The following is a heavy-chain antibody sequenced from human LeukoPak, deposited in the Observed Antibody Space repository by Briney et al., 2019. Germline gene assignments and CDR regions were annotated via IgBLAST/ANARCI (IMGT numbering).Heavy chain of an antibody. CDR3: AKLRGNYYGIVEF. D-gene: IGHD1-26*01. CDR1: GGSISSINYY. CDR2: IYYSGST. V-gene: IGHV4-39*01. Sequence: SGTLSLTCTVSGGSISSINYYWGWIRPPPGKGLEWIGSIYYSGSTYYNPFLKSRVTVSVDTSKKQFSLKLSSVTAADTAVYYCAKLRGNYYGIVEFWGQGTLVTVSS. J-gene: IGHJ4*02.